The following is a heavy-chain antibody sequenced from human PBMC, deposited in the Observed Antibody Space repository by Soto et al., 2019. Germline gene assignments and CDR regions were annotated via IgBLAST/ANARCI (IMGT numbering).Heavy chain of an antibody. V-gene: IGHV4-59*12. J-gene: IGHJ5*02. CDR3: AREGYSSGRYPANWFDP. D-gene: IGHD6-19*01. CDR1: GTSISSYY. Sequence: SETLSLTCTFSGTSISSYYWTLIRQPPGNGLEWIGYVSYSGSTNYNPSLKSRVTISVDTSKNQFSLKLSSVTAADSAVYYCAREGYSSGRYPANWFDPWGQGTLVTVSS. CDR2: VSYSGST.